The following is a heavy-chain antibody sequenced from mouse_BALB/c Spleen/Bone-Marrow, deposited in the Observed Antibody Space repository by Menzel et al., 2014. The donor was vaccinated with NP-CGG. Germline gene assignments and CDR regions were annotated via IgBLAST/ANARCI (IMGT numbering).Heavy chain of an antibody. Sequence: EVQLVESGPGLVKPSQSLSLTCSVTGYSITSGYYWNWIRQFPGNKLEWMGYISYDGSNNYNPSLKNRISITRDTSKNQIFLKLNSVTTEDTATHYSAREGYYYDYAFYSWGQGTPLTVSS. CDR1: GYSITSGYY. CDR2: ISYDGSN. CDR3: AREGYYYDYAFYS. V-gene: IGHV3-6*02. J-gene: IGHJ2*01. D-gene: IGHD1-2*01.